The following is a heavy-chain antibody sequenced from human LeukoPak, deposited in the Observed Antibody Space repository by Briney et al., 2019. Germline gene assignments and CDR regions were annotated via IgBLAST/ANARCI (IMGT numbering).Heavy chain of an antibody. Sequence: GGSLRLSCAASGFTFSSYAMSWVRQAPGKGLEWVSAISGSGGSTYYADSVKGRFTISRDNSKNTLYLQMNSLGAEDTAVYYCAKEGITGTAYYYYYGMDVWGQGTTVTVSS. V-gene: IGHV3-23*01. CDR3: AKEGITGTAYYYYYGMDV. J-gene: IGHJ6*02. CDR2: ISGSGGST. D-gene: IGHD1-20*01. CDR1: GFTFSSYA.